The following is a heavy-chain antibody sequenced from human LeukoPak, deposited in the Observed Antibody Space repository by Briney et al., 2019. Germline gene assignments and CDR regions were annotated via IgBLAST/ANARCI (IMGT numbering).Heavy chain of an antibody. D-gene: IGHD5-18*01. V-gene: IGHV3-74*01. CDR1: RYTFTSNW. CDR3: TGPPGYSYVDVT. CDR2: INNDGSST. Sequence: GGSLRLSCVHPRYTFTSNWRHCGRQAPGKGLVWVSRINNDGSSTAYADSVKGRFTISRDNAKNTLYLQMNSLRAEDTAVYYWTGPPGYSYVDVTWGQGTLVTVSS. J-gene: IGHJ5*02.